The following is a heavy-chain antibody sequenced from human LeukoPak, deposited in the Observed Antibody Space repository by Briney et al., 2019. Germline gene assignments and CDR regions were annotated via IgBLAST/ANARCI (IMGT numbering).Heavy chain of an antibody. CDR1: GGSISSGGYY. V-gene: IGHV4-31*03. D-gene: IGHD2-15*01. CDR3: ARGYCSGSICYAPDY. J-gene: IGHJ4*02. CDR2: IYYSGST. Sequence: ALSLTFIFSGGSISSGGYYLSWIRQPPGKGLEWIGYIYYSGSTYYNPSLKSRVTISVDKSKNQFPLKLSSVTAGDPAVYYCARGYCSGSICYAPDYWGQGTLVTVSS.